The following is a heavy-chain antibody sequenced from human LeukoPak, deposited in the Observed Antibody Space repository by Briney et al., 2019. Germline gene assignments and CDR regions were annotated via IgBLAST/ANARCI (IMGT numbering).Heavy chain of an antibody. J-gene: IGHJ4*02. Sequence: ASVKVSCKASGYTFSNSGISWVRQAPGQGLAWMGWISAYNGDTNYAQKFQGRVTMTTDTSTSTAYMELRSLRSDDTAVYYCARGRDITGYSDYWGQGTLVTVSS. CDR3: ARGRDITGYSDY. V-gene: IGHV1-18*01. CDR1: GYTFSNSG. D-gene: IGHD3-22*01. CDR2: ISAYNGDT.